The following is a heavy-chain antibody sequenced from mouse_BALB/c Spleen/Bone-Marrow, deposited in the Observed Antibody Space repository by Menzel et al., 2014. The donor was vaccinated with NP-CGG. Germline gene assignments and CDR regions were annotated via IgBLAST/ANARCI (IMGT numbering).Heavy chain of an antibody. V-gene: IGHV1-9*01. J-gene: IGHJ4*01. D-gene: IGHD1-1*01. Sequence: VKLVESGAELMKPGATVKISCKAIGYTYSRYWIEWVKKKPGHGLDWIGESSPGRGDTNYNEKFRAKATLTADTSSTTDCMHLTSLTSEDSAVYYCARNYDSEYYNIRVCWGHGTSVTVAS. CDR3: ARNYDSEYYNIRVC. CDR2: SSPGRGDT. CDR1: GYTYSRYW.